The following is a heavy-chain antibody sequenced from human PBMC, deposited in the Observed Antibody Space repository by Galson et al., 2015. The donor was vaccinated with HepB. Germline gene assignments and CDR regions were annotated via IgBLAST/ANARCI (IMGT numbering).Heavy chain of an antibody. D-gene: IGHD2-21*01. Sequence: SVKVSCKASGGTFSSYTISWVRQAPGQGLEWMGRIIPILGIANYAQKFQGRVTITADKSTSTAYMELSSLRSEDTAVYYCTRARQAYCGGDCYSGLDYWGQGTLVTVSS. CDR2: IIPILGIA. V-gene: IGHV1-69*02. CDR1: GGTFSSYT. J-gene: IGHJ4*02. CDR3: TRARQAYCGGDCYSGLDY.